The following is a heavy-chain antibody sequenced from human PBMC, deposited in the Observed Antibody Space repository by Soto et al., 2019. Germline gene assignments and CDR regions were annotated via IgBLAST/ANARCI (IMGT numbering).Heavy chain of an antibody. J-gene: IGHJ6*02. D-gene: IGHD3-10*01. CDR2: IIPILGIA. CDR1: GVTFSSYT. CDR3: ARFRGSYGMDV. Sequence: ASVKVSCKASGVTFSSYTISWVRQAPGQGLEWMGRIIPILGIANYAQKFQGRVTITADKSTSTAYMELSSLRSEDTAVYYCARFRGSYGMDVWGQGTTVTVSS. V-gene: IGHV1-69*02.